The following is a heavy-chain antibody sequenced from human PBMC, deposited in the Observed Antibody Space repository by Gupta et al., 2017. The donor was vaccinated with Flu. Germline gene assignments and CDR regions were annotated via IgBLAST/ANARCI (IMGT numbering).Heavy chain of an antibody. V-gene: IGHV3-15*01. J-gene: IGHJ4*02. CDR1: GFPFITPW. Sequence: EVQLVESGGGLVKPGGSLRLSCAASGFPFITPWMSWVRQAPGKGLEWVGHIKSEFDGGTTDYPAPVKGRFTISRGDSENTLYLQMNSLKAEDTAVYYCTTAHYYDRSGYAFDSWGQGTLVTVSS. D-gene: IGHD3-22*01. CDR2: IKSEFDGGTT. CDR3: TTAHYYDRSGYAFDS.